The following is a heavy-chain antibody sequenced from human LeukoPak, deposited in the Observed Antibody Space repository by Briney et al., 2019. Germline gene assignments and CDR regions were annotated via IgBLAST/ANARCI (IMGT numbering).Heavy chain of an antibody. J-gene: IGHJ4*02. CDR3: AKDAGTARQDETFGLDY. CDR1: GFTFNRYD. D-gene: IGHD6-6*01. Sequence: PGGSLTLSCAASGFTFNRYDMRWLRQAPGKGLEWVSAISGSCGSTYYADSVKGRFTISRDNSKNTLYLQMNSLRAEDTAVYYCAKDAGTARQDETFGLDYWGKGTLVTVSS. CDR2: ISGSCGST. V-gene: IGHV3-23*01.